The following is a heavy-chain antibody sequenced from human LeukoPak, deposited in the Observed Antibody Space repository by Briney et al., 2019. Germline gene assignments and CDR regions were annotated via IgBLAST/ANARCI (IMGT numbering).Heavy chain of an antibody. Sequence: PGGSLRLSCAASGFTFSSYAMSWVRQAPGKGLEWVSAISGSGGSTYYADSVKGRFTISRDNSKNTLYLQMNSLRAEDTAVYYCAKPIVVVPAAMIDYYYGMDVWGQGTTVTVSS. CDR1: GFTFSSYA. CDR2: ISGSGGST. D-gene: IGHD2-2*01. CDR3: AKPIVVVPAAMIDYYYGMDV. J-gene: IGHJ6*02. V-gene: IGHV3-23*01.